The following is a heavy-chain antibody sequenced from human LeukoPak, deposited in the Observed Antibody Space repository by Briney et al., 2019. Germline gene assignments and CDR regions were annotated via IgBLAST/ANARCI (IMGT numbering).Heavy chain of an antibody. J-gene: IGHJ4*02. D-gene: IGHD3-9*01. CDR1: GYSFTSYW. Sequence: GESLKISCKGSGYSFTSYWIGWVRQMPGKGLEWMGIIYPGDPDTRYSPSFQGQVTISADKSISTAYLQWSSLKASDTAMYYCARRDYDILTGYNNYFDYWGQGTLVTVSS. V-gene: IGHV5-51*01. CDR2: IYPGDPDT. CDR3: ARRDYDILTGYNNYFDY.